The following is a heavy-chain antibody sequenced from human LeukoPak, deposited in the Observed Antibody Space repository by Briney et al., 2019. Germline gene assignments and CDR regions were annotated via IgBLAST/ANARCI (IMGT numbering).Heavy chain of an antibody. V-gene: IGHV3-43*02. Sequence: GGSPRLSCAASGFSFDDNAMYWVRQAPGKGLEWVSLISGDGATTYYADSVKGRFNISRDNSKSSLYLQMNSLRVEDTAVYYCAGTTAGTDYWGQGTLVSVSS. J-gene: IGHJ4*02. CDR1: GFSFDDNA. CDR2: ISGDGATT. CDR3: AGTTAGTDY. D-gene: IGHD6-13*01.